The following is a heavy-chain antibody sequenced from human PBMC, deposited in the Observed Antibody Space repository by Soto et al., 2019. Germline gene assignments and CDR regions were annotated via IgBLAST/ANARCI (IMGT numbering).Heavy chain of an antibody. Sequence: LSLTCAVSGGSISSSNWWSWVRQPPGKGLEWIGEIYHSGSTNYNPSLKSRVTISVDKSKNQFSLKLSSVTAADTAVYYCARASTYYDFWSGYFDYWGQGTLVTVSS. CDR1: GGSISSSNW. D-gene: IGHD3-3*01. CDR3: ARASTYYDFWSGYFDY. J-gene: IGHJ4*02. V-gene: IGHV4-4*02. CDR2: IYHSGST.